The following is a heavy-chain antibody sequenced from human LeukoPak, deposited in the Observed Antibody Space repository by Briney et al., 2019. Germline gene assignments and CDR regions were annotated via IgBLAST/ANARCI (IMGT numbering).Heavy chain of an antibody. V-gene: IGHV3-30*18. CDR3: AKDWGSGSPYAFDI. Sequence: GRSLRLSCAASGFTFSSYGMHWVRQAPGKGLEWVAVISYDGSNKYYADSVKGRFTISRDNAKNSPYLQMNSLRAEDTALYYCAKDWGSGSPYAFDIWGQGTMVTVSS. J-gene: IGHJ3*02. CDR2: ISYDGSNK. CDR1: GFTFSSYG. D-gene: IGHD3-10*01.